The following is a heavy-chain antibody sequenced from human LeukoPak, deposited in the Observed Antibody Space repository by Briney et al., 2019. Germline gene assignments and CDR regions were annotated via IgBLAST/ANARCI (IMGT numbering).Heavy chain of an antibody. CDR1: GFTFSSYS. CDR3: APGGRGDY. D-gene: IGHD3-16*01. CDR2: ISSSSSYI. V-gene: IGHV3-21*01. Sequence: GGSLRLSCAASGFTFSSYSMNWVRQAPGKGLEWVSSISSSSSYIYYADSVKGRFTISRDNAKNSLYLQMNSLRAEDAAVCYCAPGGRGDYWGQGTLVTVSS. J-gene: IGHJ4*02.